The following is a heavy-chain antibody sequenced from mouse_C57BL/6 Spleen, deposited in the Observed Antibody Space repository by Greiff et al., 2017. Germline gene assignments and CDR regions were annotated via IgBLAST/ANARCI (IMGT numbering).Heavy chain of an antibody. Sequence: EVQLVESGGGLVKPGGSLQLSCAASGFTFSDYGMHWVRQAPEQGLEWVAYISSGSSTIYSADTVKGRFTIARDNAKNTLFLQMTSFRSVNTAMYYCARELVDYWGQGTTLTVSS. CDR1: GFTFSDYG. CDR2: ISSGSSTI. V-gene: IGHV5-17*01. J-gene: IGHJ2*01. D-gene: IGHD4-1*01. CDR3: ARELVDY.